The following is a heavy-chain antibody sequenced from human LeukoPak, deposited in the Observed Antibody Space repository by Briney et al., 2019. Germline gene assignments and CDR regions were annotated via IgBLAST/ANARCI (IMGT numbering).Heavy chain of an antibody. D-gene: IGHD2-2*01. J-gene: IGHJ4*02. Sequence: ASVKVSCKASGYTFTSYSISWVRQAPGQGLEWMGWISAYNGNTNYAQKLQGRVTMTTDTSTSTAYMELRSLRSDDTAVYYCARVQCSSTSCYRVDWFYFDYWGQGTLVTVSS. V-gene: IGHV1-18*01. CDR1: GYTFTSYS. CDR3: ARVQCSSTSCYRVDWFYFDY. CDR2: ISAYNGNT.